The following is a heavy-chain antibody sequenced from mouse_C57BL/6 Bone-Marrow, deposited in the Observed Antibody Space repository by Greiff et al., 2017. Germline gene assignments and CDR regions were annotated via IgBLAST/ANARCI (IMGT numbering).Heavy chain of an antibody. CDR2: IHPNSGST. Sequence: QVQLQQSGAELVKPGASVKLSCKASGYTFTSYWMHWVKQRPGQGLEWIGMIHPNSGSTNYNEKFKSKAKLTVDKSSSTAYMQLSSLTSEDSAVYYCALHYYGSSYDYWGQGTTRTVSS. J-gene: IGHJ2*01. D-gene: IGHD1-1*01. CDR3: ALHYYGSSYDY. V-gene: IGHV1-64*01. CDR1: GYTFTSYW.